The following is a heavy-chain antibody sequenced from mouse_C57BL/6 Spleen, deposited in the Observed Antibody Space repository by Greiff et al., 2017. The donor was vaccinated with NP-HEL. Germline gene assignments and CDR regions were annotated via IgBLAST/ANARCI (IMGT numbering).Heavy chain of an antibody. V-gene: IGHV1-72*01. J-gene: IGHJ4*01. CDR3: ARRATVVSPGAMDY. Sequence: VQLQQPGAELVKPGASVKLSCKASGYTFTSYWMHWVKQRPGRGLEWIGRIDPNSGGPKYNEKFKSKATLTVDKPSSTAYMQLSSLTSEDSAVYYCARRATVVSPGAMDYWGQGTSVTVSS. CDR2: IDPNSGGP. CDR1: GYTFTSYW. D-gene: IGHD1-1*01.